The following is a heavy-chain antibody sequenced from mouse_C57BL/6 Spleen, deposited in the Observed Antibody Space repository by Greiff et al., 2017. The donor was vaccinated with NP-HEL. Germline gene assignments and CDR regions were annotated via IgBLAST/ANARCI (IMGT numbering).Heavy chain of an antibody. V-gene: IGHV5-4*01. Sequence: EVQGVESGGGLVKPGGSLKLSCAASGFTFSSYAMSWVRQTPEKRLEWVATISDGGSYTYYPDNVKGRFTISRDNAKNNLYLQMSHLKSEDTAMYYCARGNYYGSSPAWFAYWGQGTLVTVSA. CDR2: ISDGGSYT. CDR3: ARGNYYGSSPAWFAY. D-gene: IGHD1-1*01. J-gene: IGHJ3*01. CDR1: GFTFSSYA.